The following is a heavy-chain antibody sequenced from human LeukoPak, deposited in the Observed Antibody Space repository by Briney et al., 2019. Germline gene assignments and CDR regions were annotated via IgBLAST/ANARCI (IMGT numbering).Heavy chain of an antibody. CDR2: IYYSGST. CDR3: ARQARIAADNWFDP. Sequence: SETLSLTCTVSGGSISSYYWSWIRQPPGKGLEWIGYIYYSGSTNYNPSLKSRVTISVDTSKNQFSLKLSSVTAADTAVYYCARQARIAADNWFDPWGQGTLVTVSS. J-gene: IGHJ5*02. V-gene: IGHV4-59*08. D-gene: IGHD6-13*01. CDR1: GGSISSYY.